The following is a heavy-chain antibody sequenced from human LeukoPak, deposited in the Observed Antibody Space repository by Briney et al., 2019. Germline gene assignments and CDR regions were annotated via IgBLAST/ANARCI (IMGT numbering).Heavy chain of an antibody. D-gene: IGHD1/OR15-1a*01. CDR2: ISSSGSTI. CDR3: ARDNAGTIAGGFDY. Sequence: GGSLRLSCAASGFTFSSYEMNWVRQAPGKGLEWVSYISSSGSTIYYADSVKGRFTISRDNAKNSLYLQMNSLRAEDTAVYYCARDNAGTIAGGFDYWGQGTLVTVSS. CDR1: GFTFSSYE. V-gene: IGHV3-48*03. J-gene: IGHJ4*02.